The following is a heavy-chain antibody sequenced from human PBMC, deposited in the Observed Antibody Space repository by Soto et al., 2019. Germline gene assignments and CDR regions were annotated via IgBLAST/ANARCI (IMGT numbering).Heavy chain of an antibody. D-gene: IGHD3-22*01. Sequence: SENLSLTCTVSGGSISSYYWSWIRQPPLKGLEWIGYIYYSGSTNYNPSLKSRVTISVDTSKNQFSLKLSSVTAADTAVYYCARDAPSPYDSSGSPFGYWGQGTLVTVSS. J-gene: IGHJ4*02. CDR1: GGSISSYY. CDR2: IYYSGST. V-gene: IGHV4-59*01. CDR3: ARDAPSPYDSSGSPFGY.